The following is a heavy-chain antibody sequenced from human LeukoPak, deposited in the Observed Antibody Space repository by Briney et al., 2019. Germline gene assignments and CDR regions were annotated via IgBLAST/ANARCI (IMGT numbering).Heavy chain of an antibody. CDR3: ARDSPHDYGDYSNPFDY. CDR1: GGTFSSYA. V-gene: IGHV1-69*05. J-gene: IGHJ4*02. CDR2: IIPIFGTA. D-gene: IGHD4-17*01. Sequence: SVKVSCKASGGTFSSYAISWVRQAPGQGLEWMGRIIPIFGTANYAQKFQGRVTITTDEPTSTAYMELSSLRSEDTAVYYCARDSPHDYGDYSNPFDYWGQGTLVTVSS.